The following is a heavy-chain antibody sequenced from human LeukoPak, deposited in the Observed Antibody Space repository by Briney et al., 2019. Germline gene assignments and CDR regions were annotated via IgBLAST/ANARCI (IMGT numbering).Heavy chain of an antibody. J-gene: IGHJ6*02. CDR2: INPNSGGT. Sequence: ASVKVSCKASGYTFTGYYMHWARQAPGQGLEWMGWINPNSGGTNYAQKFQGWVTMTRDTSISTAYMELSRLRSDDTAVYYCARERIGAIYYGMDVWGQGTTVTVSS. CDR1: GYTFTGYY. V-gene: IGHV1-2*04. CDR3: ARERIGAIYYGMDV. D-gene: IGHD1-26*01.